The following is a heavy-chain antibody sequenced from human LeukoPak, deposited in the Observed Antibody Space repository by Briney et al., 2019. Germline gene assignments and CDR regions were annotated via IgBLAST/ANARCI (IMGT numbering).Heavy chain of an antibody. Sequence: GASVKVSCKASGYTFTGYYMHWVRQAPGQGLEWMGWINPNSGGTNYPQKFQGRVTMTRDTSISTAYMELSRLRSDDTAVYYCARRSTQVVPAATHYYYYYMDVWGKGTTVTVSS. CDR2: INPNSGGT. CDR3: ARRSTQVVPAATHYYYYYMDV. D-gene: IGHD2-2*01. V-gene: IGHV1-2*02. J-gene: IGHJ6*03. CDR1: GYTFTGYY.